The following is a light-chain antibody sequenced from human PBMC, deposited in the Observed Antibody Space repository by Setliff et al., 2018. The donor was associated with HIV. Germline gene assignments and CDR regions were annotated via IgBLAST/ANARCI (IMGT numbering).Light chain of an antibody. CDR3: SSYTSRTPLYV. V-gene: IGLV2-14*03. CDR2: DVS. CDR1: SSDLGGYNY. Sequence: QSALTQPASVSGSPGQSITIPCTGTSSDLGGYNYVSWYQQHPGKAPKLMISDVSNRPSGVSNRFSGSKSGNTASLTISGLQAEDEADYYCSSYTSRTPLYVFGTGTRSPS. J-gene: IGLJ1*01.